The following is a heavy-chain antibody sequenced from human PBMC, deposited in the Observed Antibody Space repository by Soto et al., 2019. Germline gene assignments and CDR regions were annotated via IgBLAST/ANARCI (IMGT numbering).Heavy chain of an antibody. CDR1: GYSFTSYW. D-gene: IGHD1-26*01. V-gene: IGHV5-51*01. CDR3: ARLMRGGLGVTRSGLYYYDDGRYV. Sequence: GESLKISCKGSGYSFTSYWIGWVRQMPGKGLEWMGIIYPGDSDTRYSPSFQGLVTISAEESISTAYLQWSSLKASDTARYDCARLMRGGLGVTRSGLYYYDDGRYVWGQGTTVKVSS. J-gene: IGHJ6*02. CDR2: IYPGDSDT.